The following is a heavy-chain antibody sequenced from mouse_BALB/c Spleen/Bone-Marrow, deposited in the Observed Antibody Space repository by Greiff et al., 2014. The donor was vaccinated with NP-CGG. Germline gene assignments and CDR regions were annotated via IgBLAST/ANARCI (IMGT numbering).Heavy chain of an antibody. D-gene: IGHD2-1*01. Sequence: VKLVESGPGLVAPSQSLSITCTVSGFSLTSYGVHWVRQPPGKGLEWLGVIWAGGSTNYNSALMSRLSISKDNSKSQVFLKMNSLQTDDTAMYYCARARSGNYYAMDYWGQGTSVTVSS. CDR1: GFSLTSYG. CDR2: IWAGGST. CDR3: ARARSGNYYAMDY. V-gene: IGHV2-9*02. J-gene: IGHJ4*01.